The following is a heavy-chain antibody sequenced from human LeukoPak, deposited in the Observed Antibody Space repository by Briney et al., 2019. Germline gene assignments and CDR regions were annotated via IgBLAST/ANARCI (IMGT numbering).Heavy chain of an antibody. CDR1: GFTFDDYA. D-gene: IGHD3-3*01. CDR3: AKDLTSGSGSYYFDY. Sequence: GGSLRLSCAASGFTFDDYAMSWVRQAPGKGLEWVSAISGSGGSTYYADSVKGRFTISRDNSKNTLYLQMNSLRAEDTAVYYCAKDLTSGSGSYYFDYWGQGTLVTVSS. V-gene: IGHV3-23*01. CDR2: ISGSGGST. J-gene: IGHJ4*02.